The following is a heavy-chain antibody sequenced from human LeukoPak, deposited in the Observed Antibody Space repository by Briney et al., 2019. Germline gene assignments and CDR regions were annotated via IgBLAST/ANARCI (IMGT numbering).Heavy chain of an antibody. J-gene: IGHJ4*02. Sequence: RGSLRLSCAASGFTFSSYSMNWGRPAPGQWLHWVSSISSSSSYIYYADSVKGRFTISRDNAKNSLYLQMNSLRAEDTAVYYCARDQRGYSYGPGGYWGQGTLVTVSS. CDR2: ISSSSSYI. V-gene: IGHV3-21*01. CDR3: ARDQRGYSYGPGGY. D-gene: IGHD5-18*01. CDR1: GFTFSSYS.